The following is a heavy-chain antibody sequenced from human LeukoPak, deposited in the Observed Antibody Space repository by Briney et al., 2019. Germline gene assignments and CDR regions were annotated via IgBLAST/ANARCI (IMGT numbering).Heavy chain of an antibody. CDR2: IYHSGST. J-gene: IGHJ4*02. D-gene: IGHD6-19*01. V-gene: IGHV4-30-2*01. CDR3: ARLRYSSGWYLDY. Sequence: PSETLSLTCAVSGGSISSGGYSWSWNRQPPGKGLEWIGYIYHSGSTYYNPSLKSRVTISVDRSKNQFSLKLSSVTAADTAVYYCARLRYSSGWYLDYWGQGTLVTVSS. CDR1: GGSISSGGYS.